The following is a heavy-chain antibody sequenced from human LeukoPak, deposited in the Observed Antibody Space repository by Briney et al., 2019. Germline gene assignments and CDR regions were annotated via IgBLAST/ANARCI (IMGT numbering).Heavy chain of an antibody. CDR2: IYHSGST. Sequence: SETLSLTCAVSGGSISSGGYSWSWIRQPPGKGLEWIGYIYHSGSTYYNPFLKSRVTISVDRSKNQFSLKLSSVTAADTAVYYCARGNGVGAFAYWGQGTLVTVSS. CDR3: ARGNGVGAFAY. CDR1: GGSISSGGYS. D-gene: IGHD1-26*01. V-gene: IGHV4-30-2*01. J-gene: IGHJ4*02.